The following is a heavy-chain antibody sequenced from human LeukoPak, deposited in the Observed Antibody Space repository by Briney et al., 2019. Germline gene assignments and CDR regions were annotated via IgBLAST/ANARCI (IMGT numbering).Heavy chain of an antibody. Sequence: GESLKISCKGSGYSFTSYWIGWVRQMPGKGLEWMGIIYPGDSDTRYSPSFQGQVTISADKSISTAYLQWSGLKASDTAMYYCARSYYYDSSGYFEPFDYWGQGTLVTVSS. CDR2: IYPGDSDT. CDR3: ARSYYYDSSGYFEPFDY. D-gene: IGHD3-22*01. J-gene: IGHJ4*02. CDR1: GYSFTSYW. V-gene: IGHV5-51*01.